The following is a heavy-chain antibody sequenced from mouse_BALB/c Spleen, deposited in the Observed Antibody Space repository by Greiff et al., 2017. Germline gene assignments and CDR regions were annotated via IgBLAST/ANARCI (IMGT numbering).Heavy chain of an antibody. CDR3: AGYGNFMDY. Sequence: QGQLKESAAELARPGASVKMSCKASGYTFTSYTMHWVKQRPGQGLEWIGYINPSSGYTEYNQKFKDKTTLTADKSSSTAYMQLSSLTSEDSAVYYCAGYGNFMDYWGQGTSVTVSS. CDR2: INPSSGYT. V-gene: IGHV1-4*02. CDR1: GYTFTSYT. D-gene: IGHD2-10*02. J-gene: IGHJ4*01.